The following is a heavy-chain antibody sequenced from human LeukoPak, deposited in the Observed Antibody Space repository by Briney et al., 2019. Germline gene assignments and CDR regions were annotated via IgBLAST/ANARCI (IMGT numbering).Heavy chain of an antibody. V-gene: IGHV4-34*01. CDR3: ASGPLWSGYYSFDY. CDR1: GGSFGGYY. D-gene: IGHD3-3*01. J-gene: IGHJ4*02. CDR2: INHSGST. Sequence: PSETLSLTCAVYGGSFGGYYWSWIRQPPGKGLEWIGEINHSGSTNYNPSLKSRVTISVDTSKNQFSLKLSSVTAADTAVYYCASGPLWSGYYSFDYWGQGTLVTVSS.